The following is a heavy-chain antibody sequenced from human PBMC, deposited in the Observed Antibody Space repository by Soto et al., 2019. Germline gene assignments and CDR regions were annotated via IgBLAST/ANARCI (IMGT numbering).Heavy chain of an antibody. Sequence: QVQLQQWGAGLLKPSETLSLTCAVYGGSFSGYYGSWIRQPPGKGLEWIGEINHSGSTNYNPSLKSRVTISVDTSKNQFSLKLSSVTAADTAVYYCARSRSRYCSGGSCYPLSAFDIWGQGTMVTVSS. D-gene: IGHD2-15*01. CDR2: INHSGST. CDR3: ARSRSRYCSGGSCYPLSAFDI. V-gene: IGHV4-34*01. J-gene: IGHJ3*02. CDR1: GGSFSGYY.